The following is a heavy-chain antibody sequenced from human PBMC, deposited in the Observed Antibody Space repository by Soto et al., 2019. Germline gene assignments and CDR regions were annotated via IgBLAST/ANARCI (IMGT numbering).Heavy chain of an antibody. CDR2: IRSKAYGGTT. D-gene: IGHD3-10*01. Sequence: GGSLRLSCTASGFTFGDYAMSWFRQAPGKGLEWVGFIRSKAYGGTTDNAASVKGRFTISRDNSKSIAYLQMNSLKTEDTAVDYCTRIADGWGSYYISSFEYWGQGTLVTVSS. V-gene: IGHV3-49*03. CDR1: GFTFGDYA. J-gene: IGHJ4*02. CDR3: TRIADGWGSYYISSFEY.